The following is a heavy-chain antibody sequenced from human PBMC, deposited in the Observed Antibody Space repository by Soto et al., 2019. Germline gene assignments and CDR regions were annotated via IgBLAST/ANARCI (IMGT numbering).Heavy chain of an antibody. J-gene: IGHJ6*02. Sequence: PSETLSLTCTVSGGSTSSGGYYWSWIRQHPGKGLEWIGYIYYSGSTYYNPSLKSRVTISVDTSKNQFSLKLSSVTAADTAVYYCARQRRIPTLSYYYGMDVWGQGTTVTVSS. CDR2: IYYSGST. D-gene: IGHD4-17*01. V-gene: IGHV4-31*03. CDR3: ARQRRIPTLSYYYGMDV. CDR1: GGSTSSGGYY.